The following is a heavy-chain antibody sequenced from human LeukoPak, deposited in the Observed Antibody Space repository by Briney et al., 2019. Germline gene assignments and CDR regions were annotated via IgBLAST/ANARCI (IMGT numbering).Heavy chain of an antibody. Sequence: PGGSLRLSCAASGFTFSSYAMSWVRQAPGKGLEWVSAISGSGGSTYYADSVKGRFTISRDNSKNTLYLQMNSLRAEDTAVYYCAKAFRALGCTWSTNGVCYETNGAFDIWGQGTMVTVSS. CDR1: GFTFSSYA. CDR2: ISGSGGST. V-gene: IGHV3-23*01. CDR3: AKAFRALGCTWSTNGVCYETNGAFDI. D-gene: IGHD2-8*01. J-gene: IGHJ3*02.